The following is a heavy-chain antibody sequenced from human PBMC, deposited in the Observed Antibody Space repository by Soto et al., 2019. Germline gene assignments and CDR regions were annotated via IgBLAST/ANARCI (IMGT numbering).Heavy chain of an antibody. CDR2: IYYSGST. V-gene: IGHV4-61*01. D-gene: IGHD3-22*01. CDR3: ARDLSYYDSSGYYGGNWFDP. CDR1: GGSVSSGSYY. Sequence: SETLSLTCTVSGGSVSSGSYYWSWIRQPPGKGLGWIGYIYYSGSTNYNPSLKSRVTISVDTSKNQFSLKLSSVTAADTAVYYCARDLSYYDSSGYYGGNWFDPWGQGTLVTVSS. J-gene: IGHJ5*02.